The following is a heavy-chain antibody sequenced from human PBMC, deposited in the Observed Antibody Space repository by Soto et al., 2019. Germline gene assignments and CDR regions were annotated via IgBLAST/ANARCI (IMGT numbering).Heavy chain of an antibody. V-gene: IGHV3-7*03. J-gene: IGHJ4*02. Sequence: PGGSLRLSCAASGFTVEAFSMTWVRQAPGKGLEWVASIKRDGKEIFYVDSVKGRFTISRDGATNSLYLQMNNLRADDTAIYYCARAGVEDTVYRPSDYWGQGTLVTVSS. CDR3: ARAGVEDTVYRPSDY. D-gene: IGHD2-8*02. CDR2: IKRDGKEI. CDR1: GFTVEAFS.